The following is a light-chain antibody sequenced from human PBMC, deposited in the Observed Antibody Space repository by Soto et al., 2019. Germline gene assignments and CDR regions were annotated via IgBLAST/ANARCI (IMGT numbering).Light chain of an antibody. CDR1: SSNIGGNA. CDR3: AAWDDSLNGPV. V-gene: IGLV1-44*01. Sequence: QSVPTQPPSASGAPGQRVTISCSGSSSNIGGNAVNWYQQLPGTAPKLLIYSDDQRPSGVPDRFSASKSGTSASLAISGLQSEDETEYYCAAWDDSLNGPVFGGGTKLTVL. CDR2: SDD. J-gene: IGLJ2*01.